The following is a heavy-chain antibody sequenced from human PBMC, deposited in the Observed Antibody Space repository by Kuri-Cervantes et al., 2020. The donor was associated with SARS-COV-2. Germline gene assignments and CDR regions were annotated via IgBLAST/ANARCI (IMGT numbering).Heavy chain of an antibody. J-gene: IGHJ1*01. CDR3: AGATVVPYFHH. Sequence: GGSLRLSCAASGFTFSSYGMHWVRQAPGKGLEWVAVIWYDGSNKYYADSVKGRFTISRDNSKNTLYLQMNSLGAEDTAVYYCAGATVVPYFHHWGQGTRVTGYS. CDR2: IWYDGSNK. CDR1: GFTFSSYG. D-gene: IGHD4-23*01. V-gene: IGHV3-33*01.